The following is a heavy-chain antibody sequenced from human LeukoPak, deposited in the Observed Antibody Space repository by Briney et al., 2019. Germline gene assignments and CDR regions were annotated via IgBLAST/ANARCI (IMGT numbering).Heavy chain of an antibody. CDR2: TYYSGNT. Sequence: SETLSLTCTVSGGSVSSGSYYWSWIRQPPGKGLEWIGYTYYSGNTNYNPSLKSRVTISVDTSKNQFSLKLSSVTAADTAVYYCASSEVAYCGGDCYSKAFDIWGQGTMVTVSS. J-gene: IGHJ3*02. CDR1: GGSVSSGSYY. D-gene: IGHD2-21*02. CDR3: ASSEVAYCGGDCYSKAFDI. V-gene: IGHV4-61*01.